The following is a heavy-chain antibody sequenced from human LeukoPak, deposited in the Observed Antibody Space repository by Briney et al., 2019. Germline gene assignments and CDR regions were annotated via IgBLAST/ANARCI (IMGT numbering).Heavy chain of an antibody. D-gene: IGHD1-26*01. CDR3: ASGTYYRGFDA. CDR1: GFTFSTYT. Sequence: GGSLRLSCAASGFTFSTYTMHWVRQAPGKGLEWVAVISYDGSNKYYADSVKGRFTISRDNSRNTLYLQMNSLRAEDTAVYYCASGTYYRGFDAWGQGTLVTVSS. V-gene: IGHV3-30*04. J-gene: IGHJ5*02. CDR2: ISYDGSNK.